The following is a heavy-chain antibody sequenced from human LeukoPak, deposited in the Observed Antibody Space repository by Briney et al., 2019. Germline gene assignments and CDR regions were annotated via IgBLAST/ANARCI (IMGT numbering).Heavy chain of an antibody. CDR3: ARGMWRTVVTPDAVAFDI. J-gene: IGHJ3*02. D-gene: IGHD4-23*01. CDR2: IKQDGSEK. V-gene: IGHV3-7*01. Sequence: PGRSLRLSCAASGFTFSSYGMHWVRQAPGKGLEWVANIKQDGSEKYYVDSVKGRFTISRDNAKNSLYLQMNSLRAEDTAVHYCARGMWRTVVTPDAVAFDIWGQGTMVTVSS. CDR1: GFTFSSYG.